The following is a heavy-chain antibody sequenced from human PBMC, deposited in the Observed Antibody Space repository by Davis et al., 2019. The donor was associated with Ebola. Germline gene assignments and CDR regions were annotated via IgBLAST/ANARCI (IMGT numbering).Heavy chain of an antibody. Sequence: SETLSLTCAVYGGSFSGYYWSWIRQPPGKGLEWIGEINHSGSTNYNPSLKSRVTISVDTSKNQFSLKLSSVTAADMAVYYCARGRGWLQSSWFDPWGQGTLVTVSS. J-gene: IGHJ5*02. CDR3: ARGRGWLQSSWFDP. CDR1: GGSFSGYY. CDR2: INHSGST. V-gene: IGHV4-34*01. D-gene: IGHD5-24*01.